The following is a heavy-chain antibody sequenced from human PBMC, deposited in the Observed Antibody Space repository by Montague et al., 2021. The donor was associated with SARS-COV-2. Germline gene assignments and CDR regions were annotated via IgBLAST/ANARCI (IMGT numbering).Heavy chain of an antibody. CDR2: IYSSGST. CDR3: ARDYGDYSYYYGLDV. Sequence: TLSLTCTVSGGSIRSGSYYWSWIRQPAGKGLEWIVRIYSSGSTNYNPSLKSRVTMSVDTSKNQFSLKVSSETAADTDVDYCARDYGDYSYYYGLDVWGQGTLVTVSS. CDR1: GGSIRSGSYY. D-gene: IGHD4-17*01. J-gene: IGHJ6*02. V-gene: IGHV4-61*02.